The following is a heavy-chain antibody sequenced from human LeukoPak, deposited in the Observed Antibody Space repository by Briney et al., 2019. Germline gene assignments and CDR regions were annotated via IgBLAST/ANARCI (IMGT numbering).Heavy chain of an antibody. V-gene: IGHV3-30-3*01. CDR1: GYTFTSYA. Sequence: SCKASGYTFTSYAMHWVRQASGKGLEWVAVISYDGSNKYYADSVKGRFTISRDNSKNTLYLQMNSLRAEDTAVYYCARDQIAAAGILWFDPWGQGTLVTVSS. D-gene: IGHD6-13*01. J-gene: IGHJ5*02. CDR3: ARDQIAAAGILWFDP. CDR2: ISYDGSNK.